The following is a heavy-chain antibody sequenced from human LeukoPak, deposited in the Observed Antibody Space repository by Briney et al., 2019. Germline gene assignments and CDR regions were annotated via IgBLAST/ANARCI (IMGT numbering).Heavy chain of an antibody. CDR3: ARGGGSYDLPGVGDY. D-gene: IGHD1-26*01. V-gene: IGHV3-23*01. J-gene: IGHJ4*02. CDR2: ISGSGGST. Sequence: TGGSLRLSCAASGFTFSSYAMSWVRQAPGKGLEWVSAISGSGGSTYYADSVKGRFTISRDNSKNTLYLQMNSLRAEDTAVYYCARGGGSYDLPGVGDYWGQGTLVTVSS. CDR1: GFTFSSYA.